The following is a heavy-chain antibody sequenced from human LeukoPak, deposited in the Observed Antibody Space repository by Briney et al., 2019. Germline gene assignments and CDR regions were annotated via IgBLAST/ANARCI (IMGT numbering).Heavy chain of an antibody. J-gene: IGHJ4*02. CDR2: IYYSGST. D-gene: IGHD2-2*01. CDR3: ARQGDGLGYCSSTSCHPGPFDY. CDR1: GGSISSYY. V-gene: IGHV4-59*01. Sequence: PSETLSLTCTVSGGSISSYYWSWIRQPPGKGLEWIGYIYYSGSTNYNPSLKSRVTISVDTSKNQFSLKLSSATAADTAVYYCARQGDGLGYCSSTSCHPGPFDYWGQGTLVTVSS.